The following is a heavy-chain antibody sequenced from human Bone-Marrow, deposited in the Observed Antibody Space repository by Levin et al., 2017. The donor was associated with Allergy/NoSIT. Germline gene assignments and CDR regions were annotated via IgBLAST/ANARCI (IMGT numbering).Heavy chain of an antibody. J-gene: IGHJ4*02. CDR1: GYSFSSYW. Sequence: PGGSLRLSCETSGYSFSSYWIGWVRQMPGKGLQYMGIIYPGDSDTRYSPSFEGQVTISADKSISTAYLQWNSLKASDTAMYYCARLQGHLKEGEKGDYWGQGTLVTVSS. V-gene: IGHV5-51*01. CDR2: IYPGDSDT. CDR3: ARLQGHLKEGEKGDY. D-gene: IGHD3-16*01.